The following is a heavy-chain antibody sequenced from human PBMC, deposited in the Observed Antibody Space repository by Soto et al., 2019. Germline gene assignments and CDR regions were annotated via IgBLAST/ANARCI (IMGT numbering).Heavy chain of an antibody. CDR3: TVMSSSWYHYYGMDV. J-gene: IGHJ6*02. CDR2: MNPNSGNT. Sequence: ASVKVSCKASGYTFTIYDINCVLQSTLQGLEWMGRMNPNSGNTGYAQNFQGRVSMTRNTSISTAYMELSSLRFEDTAVYYCTVMSSSWYHYYGMDVWGQGTTVTVSS. CDR1: GYTFTIYD. D-gene: IGHD2-2*01. V-gene: IGHV1-8*01.